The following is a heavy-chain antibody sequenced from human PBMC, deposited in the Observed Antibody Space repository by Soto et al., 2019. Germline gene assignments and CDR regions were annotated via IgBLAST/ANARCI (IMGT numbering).Heavy chain of an antibody. Sequence: SETLSLTCNVSGGSVNSGDYFWNWIRQPPGKGLEWIGYVFYSGHAYYNPSLKSRVTISLDTSKNQFYLGLSSVTAADTAVYYCDSAMTSVTPNAFNIWGQGTVVTVSS. CDR1: GGSVNSGDYF. J-gene: IGHJ3*02. CDR3: DSAMTSVTPNAFNI. CDR2: VFYSGHA. V-gene: IGHV4-30-4*08. D-gene: IGHD4-17*01.